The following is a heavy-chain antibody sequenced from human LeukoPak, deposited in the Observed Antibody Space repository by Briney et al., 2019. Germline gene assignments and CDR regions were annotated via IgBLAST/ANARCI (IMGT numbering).Heavy chain of an antibody. V-gene: IGHV1-18*01. CDR1: GYTFTSYG. Sequence: GASVKVSCKASGYTFTSYGISWVRQAPGQGLEWMGWISAYNGNTNYAQKLQGRFTMTTDTSTSTAYMELRSLRSDDTAVYYCAREGYDSSGYPYDAFDIWGQGTMVTVSS. CDR3: AREGYDSSGYPYDAFDI. D-gene: IGHD3-22*01. CDR2: ISAYNGNT. J-gene: IGHJ3*02.